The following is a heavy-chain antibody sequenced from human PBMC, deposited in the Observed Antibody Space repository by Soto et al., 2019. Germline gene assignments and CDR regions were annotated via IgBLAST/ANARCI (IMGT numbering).Heavy chain of an antibody. J-gene: IGHJ6*03. Sequence: VKVSCKASGYTFTSYYMHWVRQAPGQGLEWIGWIVVGSGNTNYAQKFQERVTITRDMSTSTAYMELSSLRSEDTAVYYCAASGGYYYMDVWGKGTTVTVSS. CDR3: AASGGYYYMDV. CDR1: GYTFTSYY. V-gene: IGHV1-58*02. D-gene: IGHD3-16*01. CDR2: IVVGSGNT.